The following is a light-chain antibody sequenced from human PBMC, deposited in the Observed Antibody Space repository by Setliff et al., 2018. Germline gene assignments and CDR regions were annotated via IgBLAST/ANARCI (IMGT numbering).Light chain of an antibody. CDR3: CSYIGTSTPDV. CDR1: SSDIGGYNY. Sequence: QSVLTQPASVSGSPGQSITISCTGTSSDIGGYNYVSWYQQHPGKAPKFMIYEVSNRPSGVSDRFSGSKSGNTASLTISGLQAEDEADYYCCSYIGTSTPDVFGTGTKVTVL. V-gene: IGLV2-14*01. CDR2: EVS. J-gene: IGLJ1*01.